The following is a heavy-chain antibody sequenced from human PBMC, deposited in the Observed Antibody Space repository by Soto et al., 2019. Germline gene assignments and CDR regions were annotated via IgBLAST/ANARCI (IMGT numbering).Heavy chain of an antibody. CDR2: ISGSGGST. CDR1: GFTFSSYA. V-gene: IGHV3-23*01. J-gene: IGHJ4*02. D-gene: IGHD5-18*01. CDR3: AKLNSGYSYALRFFYH. Sequence: EVQLLESGGGLVQPGGSLRLSCAASGFTFSSYAMSWVRQAPGKGLEWVSAISGSGGSTYYADSVKGRFTISRDNSKNTLELQKNSLRAEGTGVYYWAKLNSGYSYALRFFYHWGQGTLVTVSS.